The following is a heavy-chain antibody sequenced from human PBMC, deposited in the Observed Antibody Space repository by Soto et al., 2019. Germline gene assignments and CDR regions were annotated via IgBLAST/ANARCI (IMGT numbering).Heavy chain of an antibody. CDR1: GFTFSSYA. V-gene: IGHV3-30-3*01. CDR3: ARDQVYPYSSSGDHFDY. J-gene: IGHJ4*02. Sequence: QVQLVESVGGVVQPGRSLRLSCAASGFTFSSYAMHWVRQAPGKGLEWVAVRSYDGSNKYYADSVKGRFTISRDNSKNTLYLQMNRLRAEDTAVYYCARDQVYPYSSSGDHFDYWGQGTLVTVSS. CDR2: RSYDGSNK. D-gene: IGHD6-13*01.